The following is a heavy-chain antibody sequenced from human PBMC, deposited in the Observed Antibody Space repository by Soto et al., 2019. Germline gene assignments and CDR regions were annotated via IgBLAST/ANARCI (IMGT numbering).Heavy chain of an antibody. J-gene: IGHJ4*02. D-gene: IGHD6-6*01. Sequence: ASVKVSCKASGYTLTGYYMHWVRQAPGQGLEWMGWINPNSGGTNYAQKFQGRVTMTGDTSISTAYMELSRLRSDDTAVYYCARGHIAASSSNSKFEYWGQGTLVNVSS. CDR2: INPNSGGT. CDR1: GYTLTGYY. CDR3: ARGHIAASSSNSKFEY. V-gene: IGHV1-2*02.